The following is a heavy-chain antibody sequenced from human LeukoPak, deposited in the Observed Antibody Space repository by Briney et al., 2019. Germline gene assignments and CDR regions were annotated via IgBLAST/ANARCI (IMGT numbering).Heavy chain of an antibody. CDR3: ARGSSGSYKGGRYYFDY. CDR1: GYSISSGYY. J-gene: IGHJ4*02. CDR2: IYHSGST. D-gene: IGHD1-26*01. Sequence: PSETLSLTCTVSGYSISSGYYWGWIRQPPGKGLEWIGSIYHSGSTYYNPSLKSRVTISVDTSKNQFSLKLSSVTAADTAVYYCARGSSGSYKGGRYYFDYWGQGTLVTVSS. V-gene: IGHV4-38-2*02.